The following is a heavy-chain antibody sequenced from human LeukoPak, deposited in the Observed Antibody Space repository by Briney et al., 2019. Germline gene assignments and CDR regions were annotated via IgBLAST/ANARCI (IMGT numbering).Heavy chain of an antibody. CDR2: ISSSGSTI. D-gene: IGHD3-22*01. Sequence: GGSLRLSCAASGFTFSDYYMSWIRQAPGKGLEWVSYISSSGSTIYYADSVKGRFTISRDNSKNTLYLQMNSLRAEDTAVYYCAKPYYYDSSGKFDYWGQGTLVTVSS. CDR3: AKPYYYDSSGKFDY. J-gene: IGHJ4*02. V-gene: IGHV3-11*01. CDR1: GFTFSDYY.